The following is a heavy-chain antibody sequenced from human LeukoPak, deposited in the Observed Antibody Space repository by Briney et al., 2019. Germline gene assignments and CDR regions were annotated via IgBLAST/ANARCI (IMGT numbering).Heavy chain of an antibody. CDR2: INPNSGGT. J-gene: IGHJ5*02. Sequence: ASVKVSCKASGYTFTSYAMNWVRQAPGQGLEWMGWINPNSGGTNYAQKFQGRVTMTRDTSISTAYMELSRLRSDDTAVYYCARDWLVVPAAGNWFDPWGQGTLVTVSS. V-gene: IGHV1-2*02. D-gene: IGHD2-2*01. CDR1: GYTFTSYA. CDR3: ARDWLVVPAAGNWFDP.